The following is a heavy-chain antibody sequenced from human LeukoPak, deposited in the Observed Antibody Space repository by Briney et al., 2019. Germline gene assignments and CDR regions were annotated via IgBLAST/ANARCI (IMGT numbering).Heavy chain of an antibody. D-gene: IGHD5-12*01. CDR2: IYSGGST. J-gene: IGHJ5*02. CDR3: ARGRAYEAKLET. CDR1: GFTVSSNY. V-gene: IGHV3-53*01. Sequence: GGSLRLSCAASGFTVSSNYMSWVRQAPGKGLEWVSVIYSGGSTYYADSVKGRFTISRDNSKNTLYLQMNSLRAEDTAVYYCARGRAYEAKLETWGQGTLVTVSS.